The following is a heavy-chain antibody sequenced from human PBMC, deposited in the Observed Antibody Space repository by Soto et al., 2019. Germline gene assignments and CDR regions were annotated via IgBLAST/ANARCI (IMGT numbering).Heavy chain of an antibody. CDR1: GYTFTSYA. CDR3: ARDLPDSSGYYYNYFDY. J-gene: IGHJ4*02. D-gene: IGHD3-22*01. V-gene: IGHV1-3*01. CDR2: INAGNGNT. Sequence: QVQLVQSGAEVKKPGASVKVSCKASGYTFTSYAMHWVRQSPGQRLEWMGWINAGNGNTKYSQKFQGRVTITRDTSESTAYMELSSLRSEDTAVYYCARDLPDSSGYYYNYFDYWGQGTLVTVSS.